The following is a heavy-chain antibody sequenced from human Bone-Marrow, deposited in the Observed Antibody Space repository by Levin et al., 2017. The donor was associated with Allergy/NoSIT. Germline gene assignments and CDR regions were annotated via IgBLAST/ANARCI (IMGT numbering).Heavy chain of an antibody. CDR2: IYSRGST. D-gene: IGHD1-26*01. CDR1: GGSLSRSSYY. CDR3: ARHQGAGWGKGPLDH. Sequence: SETLSLTCTVSGGSLSRSSYYWGWIRQPPGKGLQWIGSIYSRGSTYYNPSLKSRVMISVDTSRNQFSLKVNSVTAADTAAYYCARHQGAGWGKGPLDHWGQGTPVTVSS. J-gene: IGHJ4*02. V-gene: IGHV4-39*01.